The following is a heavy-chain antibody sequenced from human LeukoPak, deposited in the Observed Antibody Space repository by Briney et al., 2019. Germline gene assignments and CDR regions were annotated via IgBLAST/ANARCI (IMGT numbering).Heavy chain of an antibody. V-gene: IGHV4-34*01. J-gene: IGHJ6*03. CDR2: INHSGST. D-gene: IGHD6-13*01. CDR1: GGSFSAYY. Sequence: SETLSLTCAVYGGSFSAYYWSWIRRPPGKGLEWIGEINHSGSTNYNPSLKSRVTISVDTSKNQFSLKLSSVTAADTAVYYCARARAAGTKYYYYYMDVWGKGTTVTVSS. CDR3: ARARAAGTKYYYYYMDV.